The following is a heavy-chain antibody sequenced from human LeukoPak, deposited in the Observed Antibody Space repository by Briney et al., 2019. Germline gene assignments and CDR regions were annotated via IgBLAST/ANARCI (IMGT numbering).Heavy chain of an antibody. CDR1: GRSFSGYY. CDR2: INHSGST. V-gene: IGHV4-34*01. D-gene: IGHD6-19*01. CDR3: ARGGGRSIAVAANDY. Sequence: PSETLSLTCAVYGRSFSGYYWSWIRQPPGKGLEWIGEINHSGSTNYNPSLKSRVTISVDTSKNQFSLKLSSVTAADTAVYYCARGGGRSIAVAANDYWGQGTLVTVSS. J-gene: IGHJ4*02.